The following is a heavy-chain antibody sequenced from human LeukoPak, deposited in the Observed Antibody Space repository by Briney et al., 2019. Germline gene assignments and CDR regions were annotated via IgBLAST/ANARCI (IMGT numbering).Heavy chain of an antibody. CDR2: IRQDESEK. D-gene: IGHD5-24*01. Sequence: GGSLRLSCAASGFTFSNHWMTWVRQAPGKGLEWVANIRQDESEKYYVDSVKGRFTISRDNAKKSLYLQMNSLRAEDTAVYYCARAVVEMATIDYWGQGTLVTVSS. CDR3: ARAVVEMATIDY. V-gene: IGHV3-7*01. CDR1: GFTFSNHW. J-gene: IGHJ4*02.